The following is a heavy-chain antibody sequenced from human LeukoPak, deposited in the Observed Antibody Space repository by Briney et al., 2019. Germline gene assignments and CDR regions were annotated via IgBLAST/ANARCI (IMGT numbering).Heavy chain of an antibody. Sequence: SETLSLTCTVSGGSISSYYWSWIRQPPGKGLEWIGYIYYSGSTNYNPSLKSRVTISVDTSKNQFSLKLSSVTAADTAVYYCARARFGYSSSWYGYYFDYWGQGTLVTVSS. CDR2: IYYSGST. J-gene: IGHJ4*02. V-gene: IGHV4-59*08. CDR1: GGSISSYY. CDR3: ARARFGYSSSWYGYYFDY. D-gene: IGHD6-13*01.